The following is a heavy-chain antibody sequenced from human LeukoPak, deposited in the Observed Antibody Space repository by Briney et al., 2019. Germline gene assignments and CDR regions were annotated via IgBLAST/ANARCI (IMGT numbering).Heavy chain of an antibody. J-gene: IGHJ6*02. Sequence: PGGSLRLSCTASGFTFTTYAMHWVRQAPGKGLEWVAVISYDGSNKYYADSVKGRFTISRDNSKNTLYLQMNSLRAEDTAVYYCARDEAAVFGMDVWGQGTTVTVSS. D-gene: IGHD6-13*01. CDR3: ARDEAAVFGMDV. V-gene: IGHV3-30*14. CDR1: GFTFTTYA. CDR2: ISYDGSNK.